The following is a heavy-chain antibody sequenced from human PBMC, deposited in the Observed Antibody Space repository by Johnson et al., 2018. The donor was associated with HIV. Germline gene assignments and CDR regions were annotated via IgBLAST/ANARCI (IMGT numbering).Heavy chain of an antibody. J-gene: IGHJ3*02. CDR1: GFTVSSNY. Sequence: VQVVESGGGLVQPGGSPRLSCAASGFTVSSNYMSWVRQAPGKWLEWVSVIYSGGSTYYADSVKGRFTISRDNSKNTLYLQMNSLRAEDTAVYYCASRGYSGYDSYAFDIWGQGTMVTVSS. V-gene: IGHV3-66*01. CDR2: IYSGGST. CDR3: ASRGYSGYDSYAFDI. D-gene: IGHD5-12*01.